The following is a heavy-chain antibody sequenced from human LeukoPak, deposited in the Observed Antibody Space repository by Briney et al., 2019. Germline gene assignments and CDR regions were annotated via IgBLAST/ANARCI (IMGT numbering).Heavy chain of an antibody. Sequence: GGSLRLSCAASGFTFSSYWMSWVRQAPGKGLEWVANIKQDGSEKYYVDSVKGRFTISRDNAKNSLYLQMNSLRAEDTAVYYCARDRSGYSNYYYYYYMDVWGKGTTVTVSS. CDR3: ARDRSGYSNYYYYYYMDV. V-gene: IGHV3-7*01. CDR2: IKQDGSEK. J-gene: IGHJ6*03. D-gene: IGHD5-12*01. CDR1: GFTFSSYW.